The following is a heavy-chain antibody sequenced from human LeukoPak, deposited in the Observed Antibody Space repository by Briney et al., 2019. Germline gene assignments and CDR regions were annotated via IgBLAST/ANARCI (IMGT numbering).Heavy chain of an antibody. CDR2: IYTSGTT. CDR1: GDSFSTYY. CDR3: ARDGYDSSGYYYYYYYMDV. J-gene: IGHJ6*03. D-gene: IGHD3-22*01. Sequence: SETLSLTCTVSGDSFSTYYWSWIRQPAGKGLEWIGHIYTSGTTNYNPSLKSRVTMSIDTSKNQFSLKLSSITAADTAVYYCARDGYDSSGYYYYYYYMDVWGKGTTVTISS. V-gene: IGHV4-4*07.